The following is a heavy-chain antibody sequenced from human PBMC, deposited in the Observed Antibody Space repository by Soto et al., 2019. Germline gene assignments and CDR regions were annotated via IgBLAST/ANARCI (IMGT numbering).Heavy chain of an antibody. CDR2: ISSSSSYI. V-gene: IGHV3-21*01. CDR1: GLTFRSHS. CDR3: ARDLSVDIVVVVAAPSYNWFDP. J-gene: IGHJ5*02. D-gene: IGHD2-15*01. Sequence: PWGFLRLSCAASGLTFRSHSMNWVRQAPGKGLEWVSSISSSSSYIYYADSVKGRFTISRDNAKNSLYLQMNSLRAEDTAVYYCARDLSVDIVVVVAAPSYNWFDPWGQGTLVTVSS.